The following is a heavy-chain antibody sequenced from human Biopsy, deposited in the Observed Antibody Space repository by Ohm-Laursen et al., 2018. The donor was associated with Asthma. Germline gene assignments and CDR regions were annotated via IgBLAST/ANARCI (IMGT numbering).Heavy chain of an antibody. CDR1: GGSVSSDKYY. CDR3: ARGTIVAGIDY. J-gene: IGHJ4*02. D-gene: IGHD5-12*01. CDR2: IFYSGAT. Sequence: GTLSLTCFVSGGSVSSDKYYWSWIRQPPGKGLEWIAYIFYSGATNYNPALKSRVAQSIDTSKSQFSLRLNSLSAVDTAVYYCARGTIVAGIDYWGRGTLVTVSS. V-gene: IGHV4-61*01.